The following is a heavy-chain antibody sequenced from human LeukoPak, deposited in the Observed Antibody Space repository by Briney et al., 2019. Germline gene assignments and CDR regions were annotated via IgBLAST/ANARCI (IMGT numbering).Heavy chain of an antibody. CDR3: ASRFRSGYSSDWFDP. J-gene: IGHJ5*02. D-gene: IGHD3-22*01. CDR2: INHSGST. Sequence: SETLSLTCAVYGGSFSGYYWSWIRQPPGKGLEWIGEINHSGSTNYNPSLKSRVTISVDTSKNQFSLKLSSVTAADTAVYYCASRFRSGYSSDWFDPWGQGTLVTVSS. V-gene: IGHV4-34*01. CDR1: GGSFSGYY.